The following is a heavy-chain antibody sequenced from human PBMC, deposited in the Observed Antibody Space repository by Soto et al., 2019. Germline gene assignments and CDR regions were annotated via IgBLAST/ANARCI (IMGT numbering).Heavy chain of an antibody. CDR2: INTNSGDT. D-gene: IGHD1-26*01. CDR1: GYTFTGYH. J-gene: IGHJ5*02. V-gene: IGHV1-2*04. Sequence: ASVKVSCKASGYTFTGYHIQWVRQAPGQGPEWMGWINTNSGDTNYAQKFQGWVTMTRDTSISTAYVEMSRLSSDDTAVYYCARWVGASNWFDPWGQGTLVTVSS. CDR3: ARWVGASNWFDP.